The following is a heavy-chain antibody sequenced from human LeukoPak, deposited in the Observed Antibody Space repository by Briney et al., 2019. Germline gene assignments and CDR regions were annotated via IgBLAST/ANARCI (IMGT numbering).Heavy chain of an antibody. D-gene: IGHD6-6*01. Sequence: ASVKVSCKASGYTFSSHYMHWVRQAPGQGLEWMGIINPSDGSTTSAQKFQGRVTVTRDTSTSTVYMELSSLRSEDTAVSYCARDSSSSSFDYWGQGILVTVSS. V-gene: IGHV1-46*01. CDR3: ARDSSSSSFDY. CDR2: INPSDGST. J-gene: IGHJ4*02. CDR1: GYTFSSHY.